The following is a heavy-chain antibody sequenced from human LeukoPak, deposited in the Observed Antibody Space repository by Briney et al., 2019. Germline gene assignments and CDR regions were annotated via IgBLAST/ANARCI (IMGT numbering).Heavy chain of an antibody. CDR3: ARTGGYYYAYAFDI. D-gene: IGHD3-22*01. Sequence: SETLSLTCTVSGGSISSYYWSRIRQPPGKGLEWIGYIYYSGSTNYNPSLKSRVTISVDTSKNQFSLKLSSVTAADTAVYYCARTGGYYYAYAFDIWGQGTMVTVSS. J-gene: IGHJ3*02. V-gene: IGHV4-59*01. CDR2: IYYSGST. CDR1: GGSISSYY.